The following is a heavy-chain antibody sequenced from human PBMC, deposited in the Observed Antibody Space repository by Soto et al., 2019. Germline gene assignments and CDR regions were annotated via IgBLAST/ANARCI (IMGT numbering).Heavy chain of an antibody. CDR1: GFTFGGYV. Sequence: GGPRSLSVAASGFTFGGYVRPWVGQAPGKGLGYVSVISGNGASTSYPDSVKCRFTISRDNSKTPLYRKIGILEAEDRAGYYVARAGHYYDTSGHPGAFDLWGQGAMVTVSS. CDR3: ARAGHYYDTSGHPGAFDL. V-gene: IGHV3-64*02. CDR2: ISGNGAST. J-gene: IGHJ3*01. D-gene: IGHD3-22*01.